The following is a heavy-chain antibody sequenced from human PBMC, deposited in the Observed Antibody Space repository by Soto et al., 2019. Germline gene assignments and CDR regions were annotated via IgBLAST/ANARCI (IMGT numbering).Heavy chain of an antibody. CDR2: INSDGSST. Sequence: EVQLVESGGGLVQPGGSLRLSCAASGFTFSSYWMHWVRQAPGKGLVWVSRINSDGSSTNYADSVKGRFTISRDNAKTALYLQMNSLRAEDTAVYYGARGGGGAYCSWFVWGQGTTVTVSS. D-gene: IGHD2-21*01. V-gene: IGHV3-74*01. CDR3: ARGGGGAYCSWFV. CDR1: GFTFSSYW. J-gene: IGHJ6*02.